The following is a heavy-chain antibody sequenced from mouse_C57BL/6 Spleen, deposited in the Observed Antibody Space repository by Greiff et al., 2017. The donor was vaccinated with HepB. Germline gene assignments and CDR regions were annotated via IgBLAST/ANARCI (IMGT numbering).Heavy chain of an antibody. D-gene: IGHD2-4*01. V-gene: IGHV1-15*01. J-gene: IGHJ3*01. CDR3: ARGDYDGPAWFAY. Sequence: QVHVKQSGAELVRPGASVTLSCKASGYTFTDYEMHWVKQTPVHGLEWIGAIDPETGGTAYNQKFKGKAILTADKSSSTAYMELHSLTSEDSAVYFCARGDYDGPAWFAYWGQGTLVTVSA. CDR2: IDPETGGT. CDR1: GYTFTDYE.